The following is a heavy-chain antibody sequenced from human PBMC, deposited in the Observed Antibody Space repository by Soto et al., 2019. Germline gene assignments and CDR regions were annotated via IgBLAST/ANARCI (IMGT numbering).Heavy chain of an antibody. CDR2: IIPIFGTA. Sequence: SVKVSCKASGGTFSSYAISWVRQAPGQGLEWMGGIIPIFGTANYAQKFQGRVTITADESTSTAYMELSSLRSEDTAVYYCARAEANHGYSGYDSIDYWGQGTLVTVSS. CDR1: GGTFSSYA. V-gene: IGHV1-69*13. D-gene: IGHD5-12*01. CDR3: ARAEANHGYSGYDSIDY. J-gene: IGHJ4*02.